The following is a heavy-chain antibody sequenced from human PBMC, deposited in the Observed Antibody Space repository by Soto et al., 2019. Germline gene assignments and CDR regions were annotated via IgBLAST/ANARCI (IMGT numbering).Heavy chain of an antibody. CDR3: AKALGYCSGGSCYRRDYFDY. D-gene: IGHD2-15*01. V-gene: IGHV3-23*01. CDR2: ISGSGGST. Sequence: GGSLRLSCAASGFTFSSYAMSWVRQAPGKGLEWVSAISGSGGSTYYADSVKGRFTISRDNSKNTLYLQMNSLRAEDTAVYYCAKALGYCSGGSCYRRDYFDYWGQGTLVTVSS. CDR1: GFTFSSYA. J-gene: IGHJ4*02.